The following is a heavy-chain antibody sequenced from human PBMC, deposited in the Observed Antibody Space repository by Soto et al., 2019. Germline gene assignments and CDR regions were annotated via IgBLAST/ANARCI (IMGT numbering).Heavy chain of an antibody. J-gene: IGHJ5*02. V-gene: IGHV3-21*01. CDR3: ARDKRSVWFDP. D-gene: IGHD2-15*01. CDR2: ISSSSSYI. CDR1: GFTFSSYS. Sequence: GGSLRLSCAASGFTFSSYSMNWVRQAPGKGLEWVSSISSSSSYIYYADSVKGRFTISRDNAKNSLYLQMNSLRAEDTAVYYCARDKRSVWFDPWGQGTLVTVSS.